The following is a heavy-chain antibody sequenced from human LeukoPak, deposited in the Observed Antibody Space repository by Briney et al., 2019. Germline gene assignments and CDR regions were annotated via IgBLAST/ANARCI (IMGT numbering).Heavy chain of an antibody. D-gene: IGHD2-2*01. Sequence: PSETLSLTCTVGGGSLSGHYWGWIRQPPGKGLELVGHIYYTGPTFYNPSLNSRVTITLDTSRNQFSLGLTSVIAADTAVYYCARFSWGCSTASCYLTNWGQGALVTVSS. CDR1: GGSLSGHY. CDR2: IYYTGPT. V-gene: IGHV4-59*11. J-gene: IGHJ4*02. CDR3: ARFSWGCSTASCYLTN.